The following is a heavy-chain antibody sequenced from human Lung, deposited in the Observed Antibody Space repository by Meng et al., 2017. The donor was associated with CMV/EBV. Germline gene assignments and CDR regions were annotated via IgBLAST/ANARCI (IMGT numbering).Heavy chain of an antibody. CDR1: GASMRGFH. CDR2: VYYSGSA. CDR3: ARRAYCGSDCYFFDF. V-gene: IGHV4-59*01. J-gene: IGHJ4*02. D-gene: IGHD2-21*02. Sequence: SXTXSLXCTVSGASMRGFHWTWIRQTPGKGLECLGYVYYSGSATYHPSLKSRVTISVDTSPNQFSLNLRSVTGADTAMYDCARRAYCGSDCYFFDFWCQGTLVTVSS.